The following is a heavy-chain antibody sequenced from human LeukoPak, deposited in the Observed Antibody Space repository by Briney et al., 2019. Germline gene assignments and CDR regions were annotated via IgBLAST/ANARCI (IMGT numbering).Heavy chain of an antibody. D-gene: IGHD3-10*01. CDR2: TSSDLNVK. J-gene: IGHJ4*02. V-gene: IGHV3-30*03. Sequence: GRSLRLSCAASGLTFTSHGFHWVRQAPGKGLEWVAVTSSDLNVKLYADSVKGRFTISRDNSRSTLYLQMNSLRPEDTAIYYCAREGYYGSGSPPSLYFDYWGQGTPVTVSS. CDR3: AREGYYGSGSPPSLYFDY. CDR1: GLTFTSHG.